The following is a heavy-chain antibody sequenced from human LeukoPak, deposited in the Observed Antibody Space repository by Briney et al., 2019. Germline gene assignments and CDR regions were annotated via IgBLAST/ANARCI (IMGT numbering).Heavy chain of an antibody. Sequence: KSSETLSLTCTVSGGSISSYYWSWIRQPAGKGLEWIGRIYTSGSTNYHPSLKSRVTMSVDTSKNQFSLKLSSVTAADTAVYYCARITRPLSPYGDYEGDAFDIWGQGTMVTVSS. CDR2: IYTSGST. D-gene: IGHD4-17*01. CDR1: GGSISSYY. CDR3: ARITRPLSPYGDYEGDAFDI. J-gene: IGHJ3*02. V-gene: IGHV4-4*07.